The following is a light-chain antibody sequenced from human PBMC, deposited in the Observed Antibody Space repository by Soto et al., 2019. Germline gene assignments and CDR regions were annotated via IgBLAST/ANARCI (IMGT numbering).Light chain of an antibody. CDR2: DAS. Sequence: EVVLTQSPDTLAWSPGKRATLSCMSSQSVTPYLAWDQQKPGQATRLLIYDASNRATGIPARFSGSGSGTDFTLLISSLEPEDFAVYYCQPRSNWPPLISVGQGTRLEIK. V-gene: IGKV3-11*01. J-gene: IGKJ5*01. CDR1: QSVTPY. CDR3: QPRSNWPPLIS.